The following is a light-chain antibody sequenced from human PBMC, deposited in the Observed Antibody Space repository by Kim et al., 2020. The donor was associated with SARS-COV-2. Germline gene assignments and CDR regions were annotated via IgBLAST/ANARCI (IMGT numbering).Light chain of an antibody. CDR1: QSISYTF. CDR2: GAS. CDR3: QQYGSSSLT. V-gene: IGKV3-20*01. J-gene: IGKJ4*01. Sequence: SPWEIATLSCRASQSISYTFLAWYQQKPGQAPRLLIFGASNRAAGIPDRFSGSGSGTDFTLTISRLQPEDFAVYYCQQYGSSSLTFGGGTKVDIK.